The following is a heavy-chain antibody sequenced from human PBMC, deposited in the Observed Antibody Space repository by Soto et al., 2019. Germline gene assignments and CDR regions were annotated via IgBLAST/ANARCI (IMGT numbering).Heavy chain of an antibody. V-gene: IGHV3-30*04. Sequence: LSLTCAASGFTFSSYAMHWVRQAPGKGLEWVAVISYDGSNKYYADSVKGRFTISRDNSKNTLYLQMNSLRAEDTAVYYCARDGSYYDILTGYFDYWGQGTLVTVSS. CDR3: ARDGSYYDILTGYFDY. CDR1: GFTFSSYA. J-gene: IGHJ4*02. D-gene: IGHD3-9*01. CDR2: ISYDGSNK.